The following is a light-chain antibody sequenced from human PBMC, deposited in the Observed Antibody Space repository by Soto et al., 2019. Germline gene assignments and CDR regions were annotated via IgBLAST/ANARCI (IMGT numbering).Light chain of an antibody. CDR2: TTS. J-gene: IGKJ1*01. CDR1: QGIRDD. V-gene: IGKV1-6*01. CDR3: QQYHIYSGT. Sequence: AIQMTQSPSSLSASVGDRVTITCRASQGIRDDVGWFQQKPGKAPKLLIYTTSSLQSGVPSRFSGSGSGTEFTLTINSLQPDDFATYYCQQYHIYSGTFGQGTKVDI.